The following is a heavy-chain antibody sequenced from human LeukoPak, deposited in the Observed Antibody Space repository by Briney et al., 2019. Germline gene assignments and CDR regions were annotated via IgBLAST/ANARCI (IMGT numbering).Heavy chain of an antibody. J-gene: IGHJ4*02. CDR3: AKSFISSQFGDLSFFDY. Sequence: QPGGSLRLSCAASGFTFSSYEMNWVRQAPGKGLEWVSYISSSGSTMYYADSVKGRFTISRDNAKNSLYLQMNSLRAEDTALYYCAKSFISSQFGDLSFFDYWGQGTLVTVSS. CDR2: ISSSGSTM. D-gene: IGHD3-10*01. V-gene: IGHV3-48*03. CDR1: GFTFSSYE.